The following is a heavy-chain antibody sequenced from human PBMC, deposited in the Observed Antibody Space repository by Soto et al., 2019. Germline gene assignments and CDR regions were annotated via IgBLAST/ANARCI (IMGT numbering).Heavy chain of an antibody. CDR1: GFTFSSYA. V-gene: IGHV3-23*01. CDR3: AKDVSRSRFLEWLLSPSFAY. D-gene: IGHD3-3*01. J-gene: IGHJ4*02. Sequence: GGSLRLSCAASGFTFSSYAMSCVRQAPGKGLEWVSAISGSGGITYYEDSVKGRFTISRDNSKNTLYLQMNSLRAEDTAVYYCAKDVSRSRFLEWLLSPSFAYWGQGTMVTVSS. CDR2: ISGSGGIT.